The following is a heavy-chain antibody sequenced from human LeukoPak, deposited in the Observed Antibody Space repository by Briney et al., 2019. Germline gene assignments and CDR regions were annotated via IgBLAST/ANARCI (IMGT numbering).Heavy chain of an antibody. D-gene: IGHD5-18*01. J-gene: IGHJ4*02. CDR3: ARFRGGYSYGSLDY. CDR1: GFTFTSYT. Sequence: GGSLRLSCAASGFTFTSYTMHWVRQAPAQGLEWVSFISSSSSYIYYADSVKGRFTISRDNAKNYLFLHMNSLGVEDTAVYYCARFRGGYSYGSLDYWGQGTLVTVSS. CDR2: ISSSSSYI. V-gene: IGHV3-21*01.